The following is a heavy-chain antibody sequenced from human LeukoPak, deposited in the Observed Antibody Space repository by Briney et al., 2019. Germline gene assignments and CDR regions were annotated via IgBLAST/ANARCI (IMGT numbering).Heavy chain of an antibody. CDR2: INNDGRST. V-gene: IGHV3-74*01. Sequence: GGSLRLSCAASGFTFSSYWMHWVRQAPGKGLVWVSRINNDGRSTTYADSVKGRLTISRDNAKNTLYLQMISLRAEDMAVYYCARGYSGNYRVDYWGQGTLVTVSS. J-gene: IGHJ4*02. CDR3: ARGYSGNYRVDY. CDR1: GFTFSSYW. D-gene: IGHD1-26*01.